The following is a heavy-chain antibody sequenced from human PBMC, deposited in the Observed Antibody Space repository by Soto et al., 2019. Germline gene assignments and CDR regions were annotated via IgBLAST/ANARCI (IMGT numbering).Heavy chain of an antibody. D-gene: IGHD1-1*01. CDR1: GDSISTYY. J-gene: IGHJ4*01. Sequence: SETLSLTCTVSGDSISTYYWHWIRQPPGKGPEWLGFVYYSGSTSYNPSLKRRLSISVDTSKNQFSLKLRSVTAADTAVYYCARDTTKYNYLDYWGHGTLVTVSS. V-gene: IGHV4-59*01. CDR2: VYYSGST. CDR3: ARDTTKYNYLDY.